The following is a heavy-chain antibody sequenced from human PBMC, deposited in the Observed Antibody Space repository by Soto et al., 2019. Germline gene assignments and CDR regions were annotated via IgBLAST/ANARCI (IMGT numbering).Heavy chain of an antibody. CDR1: GGTFSSYA. J-gene: IGHJ6*02. Sequence: QVQLVQSGAEVKKPGSSVKVSCKASGGTFSSYAISWVRQAPGQGLEWMGGIIPIFGTANYAQKFQGRVTITADEPTSTAYMELSSLRSEDTAVYYCARNPSAVAGKGYYYYYGMDVWGQGTTVTVSS. D-gene: IGHD6-19*01. V-gene: IGHV1-69*12. CDR3: ARNPSAVAGKGYYYYYGMDV. CDR2: IIPIFGTA.